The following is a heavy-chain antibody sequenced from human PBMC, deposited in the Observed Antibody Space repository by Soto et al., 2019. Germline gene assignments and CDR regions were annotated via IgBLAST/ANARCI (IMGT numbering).Heavy chain of an antibody. CDR2: INPSGGRT. J-gene: IGHJ4*02. Sequence: QVQLVQSGTEVKKPGASVNVSCKASGYTFTTXXXXWXRQAPGQGLEWMGIINPSGGRTTYALKFQGRVTMTSDTSTNTVYVELTSLRSEDTAIYFCARAGENYGSGTFSPPLRYYFNSWGQGTLVTVSS. CDR1: GYTFTTXX. D-gene: IGHD3-10*01. V-gene: IGHV1-46*01. CDR3: ARAGENYGSGTFSPPLRYYFNS.